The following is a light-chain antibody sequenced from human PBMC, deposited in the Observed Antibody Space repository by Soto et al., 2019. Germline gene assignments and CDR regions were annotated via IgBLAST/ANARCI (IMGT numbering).Light chain of an antibody. V-gene: IGLV2-14*01. CDR1: SSDVGGYNY. J-gene: IGLJ1*01. Sequence: QSALTQPASVSGSPGQSITISCTGTSSDVGGYNYVSWYQQHPGKAPKLMIYEVSNRPSWVSNRFSGSKSGNTASLTISGIQAEDEADYYCSSYTSSSTPYVFGTGTKVTVL. CDR3: SSYTSSSTPYV. CDR2: EVS.